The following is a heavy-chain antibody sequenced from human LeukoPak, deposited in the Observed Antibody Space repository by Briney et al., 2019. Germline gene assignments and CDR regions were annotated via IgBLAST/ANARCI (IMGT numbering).Heavy chain of an antibody. J-gene: IGHJ4*02. CDR2: ISNSGST. V-gene: IGHV4-59*12. CDR1: GGSISSYF. D-gene: IGHD3-22*01. CDR3: VTYYYGSSAPKRNY. Sequence: SETLSLTCIVSGGSISSYFWSWIRQPPGKGLEWIGYISNSGSTNYNPSLKSRVTISGDTSKKQFSLKLSSVTAADTAVYYCVTYYYGSSAPKRNYWGQGILVTVSS.